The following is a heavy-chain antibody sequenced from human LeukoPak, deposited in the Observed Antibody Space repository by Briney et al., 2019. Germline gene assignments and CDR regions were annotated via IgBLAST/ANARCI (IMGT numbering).Heavy chain of an antibody. V-gene: IGHV4-59*08. CDR3: ARGVTLIVVVIHDWYFDL. CDR1: GGSISSYY. Sequence: TSETLSLTCTVSGGSISSYYWSWIRQPPGKGLEWIGYIYYSGSTNYNPSLKSRVTISVDTSKNQFSLKLSSVTAADTAVYYCARGVTLIVVVIHDWYFDLWGRGTVFTVSS. D-gene: IGHD3-22*01. J-gene: IGHJ2*01. CDR2: IYYSGST.